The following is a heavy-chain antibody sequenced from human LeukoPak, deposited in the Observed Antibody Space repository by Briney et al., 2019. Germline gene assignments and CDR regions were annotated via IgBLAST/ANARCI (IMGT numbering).Heavy chain of an antibody. D-gene: IGHD5-18*01. CDR1: GFTVSSNY. CDR3: ATAQYSYGVFDY. Sequence: GGSLRLSCAASGFTVSSNYMSWVRQAPGKGLEWVSVIYSGGSTYYADSVKGRSTISRDNSKNTLYLQMNSLRAEDTAVYYCATAQYSYGVFDYWGQGTLVTVSS. V-gene: IGHV3-53*01. J-gene: IGHJ4*02. CDR2: IYSGGST.